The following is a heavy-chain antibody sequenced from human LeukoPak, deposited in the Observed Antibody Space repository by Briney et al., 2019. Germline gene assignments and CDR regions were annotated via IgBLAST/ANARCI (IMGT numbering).Heavy chain of an antibody. CDR3: ARVSTDPDY. Sequence: GGSLRLSCAASGFTFSSYAMSWVRQAPGKGLEWVSSISSSSSYIYYADSVKGRFTISRDNAKNSLYLQMNSLGAEDTAVYYCARVSTDPDYWGQGTLVTVSS. D-gene: IGHD2-8*02. J-gene: IGHJ4*02. CDR2: ISSSSSYI. V-gene: IGHV3-21*01. CDR1: GFTFSSYA.